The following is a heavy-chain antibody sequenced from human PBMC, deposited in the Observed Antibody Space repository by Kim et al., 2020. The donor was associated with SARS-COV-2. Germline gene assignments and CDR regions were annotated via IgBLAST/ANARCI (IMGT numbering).Heavy chain of an antibody. D-gene: IGHD3-10*01. CDR2: ISYDGSNE. CDR3: AKALLRGVNYYYYGMDV. J-gene: IGHJ6*02. V-gene: IGHV3-30*18. Sequence: GGSLRLSCAASGFTFSTYGMYWVRQAPGKGLEWVALISYDGSNEYYADSVKGQFTISRDNSKNTLNLQMNSLRAEDTALFYCAKALLRGVNYYYYGMDVWGQGTTVTVSS. CDR1: GFTFSTYG.